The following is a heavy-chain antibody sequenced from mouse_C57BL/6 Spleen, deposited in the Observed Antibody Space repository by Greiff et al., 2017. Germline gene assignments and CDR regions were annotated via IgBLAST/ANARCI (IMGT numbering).Heavy chain of an antibody. Sequence: EVQLVESGGGLVKPGGSLKLSCAASGFTFSSYAMSWVRQTPEKRLEWVATISDGGSYTYYPDNVKGRFTISRDNAKNNLYLQMSHLKSEDTAMYYCARVITTVVAEYYYAMDYWGQGTSVTVSS. J-gene: IGHJ4*01. CDR2: ISDGGSYT. CDR1: GFTFSSYA. V-gene: IGHV5-4*01. CDR3: ARVITTVVAEYYYAMDY. D-gene: IGHD1-1*01.